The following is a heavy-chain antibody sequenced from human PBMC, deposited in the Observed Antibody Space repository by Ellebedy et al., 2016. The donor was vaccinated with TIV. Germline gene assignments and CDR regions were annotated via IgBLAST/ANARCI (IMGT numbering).Heavy chain of an antibody. V-gene: IGHV3-66*01. D-gene: IGHD3-10*02. J-gene: IGHJ2*01. CDR3: ARASFYDVDLSGWYFDL. CDR2: IYTDDSR. Sequence: GGSLRLSCAASKFTVSYNYMNWVRQAPGKGLEWVSLIYTDDSRYYADSVRGRFTISRDNSKNTLYLQMNSLRTEDTAVYYCARASFYDVDLSGWYFDLWGRGTLVTVSS. CDR1: KFTVSYNY.